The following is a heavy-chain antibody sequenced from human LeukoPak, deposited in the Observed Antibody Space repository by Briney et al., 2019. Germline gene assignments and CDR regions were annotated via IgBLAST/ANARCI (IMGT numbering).Heavy chain of an antibody. CDR3: ARDLYYYDSSGPPLSD. D-gene: IGHD3-22*01. CDR2: INPNSGGT. CDR1: GDTFTGYY. Sequence: ASVKVSCKASGDTFTGYYMHWVREAPGQGLEWMGRINPNSGGTNYAQKFQGRVTMTRDTSISTAYMELSRLRSDDTAVYYCARDLYYYDSSGPPLSDWGQGTLVTVSS. V-gene: IGHV1-2*06. J-gene: IGHJ4*02.